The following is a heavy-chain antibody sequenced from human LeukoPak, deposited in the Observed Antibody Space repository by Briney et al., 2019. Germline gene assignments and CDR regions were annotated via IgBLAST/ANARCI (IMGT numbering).Heavy chain of an antibody. D-gene: IGHD3-22*01. Sequence: SQTLSLTCTVSGGSISSGDYYWSWIRQPPGKGLEWIGYIYYSGSTYYNPSLKSRVTISVDTSKNQFSLKLSSVPAADTAVYYCARASPPQYYYDSSGYYRPRHTRRFDYWGQGTLVTVSS. CDR3: ARASPPQYYYDSSGYYRPRHTRRFDY. CDR1: GGSISSGDYY. CDR2: IYYSGST. J-gene: IGHJ4*02. V-gene: IGHV4-30-4*08.